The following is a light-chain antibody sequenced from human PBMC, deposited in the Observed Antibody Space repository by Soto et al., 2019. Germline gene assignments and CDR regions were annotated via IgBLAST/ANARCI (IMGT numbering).Light chain of an antibody. V-gene: IGLV2-14*01. CDR3: SSYTVNRDTLYV. Sequence: QSALTQPASVSGSPGQSITIPCTGTSSDIGSVNYVSWYQQHPGKAPKVMIYEVSNRPSGVSNRFSGSKSGNTASLTISGLQAEDEADYYCSSYTVNRDTLYVFGTGTKLTVL. CDR2: EVS. CDR1: SSDIGSVNY. J-gene: IGLJ1*01.